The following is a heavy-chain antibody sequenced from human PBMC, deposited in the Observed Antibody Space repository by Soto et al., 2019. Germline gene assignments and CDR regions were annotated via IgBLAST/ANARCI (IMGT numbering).Heavy chain of an antibody. D-gene: IGHD2-21*02. CDR3: ARGNGGNSGQYYYYYYGMDV. Sequence: GASVKVSCKASGYTFTGYYMHWVRQAPGQGLEWMGWINPNSGGTNYAQKFQGWATMTRDTSISTAYMELSRLRSDDTAVYYCARGNGGNSGQYYYYYYGMDVWGQGTTVTVPS. CDR1: GYTFTGYY. CDR2: INPNSGGT. J-gene: IGHJ6*02. V-gene: IGHV1-2*04.